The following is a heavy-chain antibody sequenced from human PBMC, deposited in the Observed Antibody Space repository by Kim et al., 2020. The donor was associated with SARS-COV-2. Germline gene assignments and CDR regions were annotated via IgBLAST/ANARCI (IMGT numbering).Heavy chain of an antibody. D-gene: IGHD3-22*01. CDR2: INHSGST. V-gene: IGHV4-34*01. Sequence: SETLSLTCAVYGGSFSGYYWSWIRQPPGKGLEWIGEINHSGSTNYNPSLKSRVTISVDTSKNQFPLKLSPVTAADTAVYYCARDDSSGYYFDYWGQGTLVTVSS. CDR1: GGSFSGYY. J-gene: IGHJ4*02. CDR3: ARDDSSGYYFDY.